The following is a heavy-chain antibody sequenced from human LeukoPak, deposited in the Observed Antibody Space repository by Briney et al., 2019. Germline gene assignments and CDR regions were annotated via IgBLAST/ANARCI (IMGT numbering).Heavy chain of an antibody. J-gene: IGHJ4*02. CDR2: IIPILGIA. D-gene: IGHD3-10*01. CDR1: GGTFSSYA. Sequence: SVKVSCKASGGTFSSYAISWVRQAPGQGLEWMGRIIPILGIANYAQKFQGRVTITADKSTSTAYMELSGLRSEDTAVYYCARALFKNYYGSGSYYPDYWGQGTLVTVSS. V-gene: IGHV1-69*04. CDR3: ARALFKNYYGSGSYYPDY.